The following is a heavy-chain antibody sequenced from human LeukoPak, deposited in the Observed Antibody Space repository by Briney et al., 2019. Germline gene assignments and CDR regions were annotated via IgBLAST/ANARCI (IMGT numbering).Heavy chain of an antibody. Sequence: GGSLRLSCAASGFTFRSYAMGWVRQSSGKGLGWVSSISGGGGGTYYAEFVKGRFTISRDNSKNTLCLQMNSLRAEDTAVYYCAKFNEILTGYFDYWGQGTLVTVSS. J-gene: IGHJ4*02. CDR2: ISGGGGGT. CDR3: AKFNEILTGYFDY. V-gene: IGHV3-23*01. CDR1: GFTFRSYA. D-gene: IGHD3-9*01.